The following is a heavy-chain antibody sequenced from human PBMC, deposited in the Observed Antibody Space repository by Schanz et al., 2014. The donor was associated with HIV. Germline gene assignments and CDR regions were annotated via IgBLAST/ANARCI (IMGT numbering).Heavy chain of an antibody. CDR1: GFTFSNYA. CDR2: ISYDGNNK. V-gene: IGHV3-30-3*01. D-gene: IGHD2-15*01. Sequence: QVQLVESGGGVVQPGRSLRLSCAVSGFTFSNYAMHWVRQAPGKGLEWVAVISYDGNNKYYADSVKGRFTISRDNSKNTLYLQINSLRAEDTAVYYCARGGIWEWDQPGFDYWGQGTLVTVSS. CDR3: ARGGIWEWDQPGFDY. J-gene: IGHJ4*02.